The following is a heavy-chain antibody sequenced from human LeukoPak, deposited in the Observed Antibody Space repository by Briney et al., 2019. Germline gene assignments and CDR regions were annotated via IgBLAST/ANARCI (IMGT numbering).Heavy chain of an antibody. V-gene: IGHV3-23*01. CDR1: GFTFSSHG. D-gene: IGHD2-2*02. J-gene: IGHJ4*02. Sequence: PGGSLRLSCAASGFTFSSHGMNWVRQAPGKGLEWVSGISPSGGITYYTDSVKGRFTISRDNSKNTVSLQMNSLRGEDTAVYYCAKDSGPAAIEDYFDYWGQGTLVTVSS. CDR3: AKDSGPAAIEDYFDY. CDR2: ISPSGGIT.